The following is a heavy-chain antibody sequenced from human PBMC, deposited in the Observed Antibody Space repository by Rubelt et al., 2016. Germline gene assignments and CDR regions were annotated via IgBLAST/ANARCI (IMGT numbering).Heavy chain of an antibody. CDR3: AIYSSSLGASLK. D-gene: IGHD6-13*01. CDR2: IHDNGNV. V-gene: IGHV4-39*01. Sequence: QLHLQESGPGLVKPSETLSLTCTVSNDSVSNNPYYGGWVRQFPGRGLEWIGNIHDNGNVDYNPSLKSRVTIPVDRSNNQNSRGLMCVTAADTAMYFCAIYSSSLGASLKWGQGTLVTVSS. J-gene: IGHJ4*02. CDR1: NDSVSNNPYY.